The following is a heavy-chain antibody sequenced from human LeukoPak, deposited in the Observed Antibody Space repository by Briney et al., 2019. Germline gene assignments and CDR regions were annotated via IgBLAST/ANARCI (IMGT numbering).Heavy chain of an antibody. V-gene: IGHV3-23*01. J-gene: IGHJ4*02. CDR1: GFTFSSYA. CDR2: ISGSGAST. D-gene: IGHD5-24*01. Sequence: PGGSLRLSCAASGFTFSSYAMSWVRQAPGKGLEWVSAISGSGASTYYADSVKGRFTISRDNSKNTVDLQMNSLRGEDTAIYYCVKDDAWVQYQDWGQGTLVTVSS. CDR3: VKDDAWVQYQD.